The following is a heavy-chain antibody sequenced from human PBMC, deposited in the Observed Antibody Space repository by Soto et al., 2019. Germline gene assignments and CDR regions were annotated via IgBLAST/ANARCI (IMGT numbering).Heavy chain of an antibody. Sequence: EVQLLESGGNLVQPGGSLRLSCAVSGFTFSSYAMSWVRHAPGKGLEWVSFISGSGGSTYYADSVKGRFTISRDNSKNRVYLQMKSLRAEDTAVYYCATQGGSSSWYDLVHWGQGTLVTVS. V-gene: IGHV3-23*01. CDR1: GFTFSSYA. CDR3: ATQGGSSSWYDLVH. J-gene: IGHJ4*02. D-gene: IGHD6-13*01. CDR2: ISGSGGST.